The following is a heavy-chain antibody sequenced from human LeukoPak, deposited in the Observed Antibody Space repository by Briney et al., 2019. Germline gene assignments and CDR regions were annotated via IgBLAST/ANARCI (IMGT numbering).Heavy chain of an antibody. D-gene: IGHD6-6*01. CDR1: GFTFSSYS. CDR3: ARDDSSIAARPLWFDP. CDR2: ISSSSSYI. V-gene: IGHV3-21*01. Sequence: PGGSLRLSCAASGFTFSSYSMNWVRQAPGKGLEWVSSISSSSSYIYYADSVKGRFTISRDNAKNSLYLQMNSLRAEDTAVYYCARDDSSIAARPLWFDPWGQGTLVTVSS. J-gene: IGHJ5*02.